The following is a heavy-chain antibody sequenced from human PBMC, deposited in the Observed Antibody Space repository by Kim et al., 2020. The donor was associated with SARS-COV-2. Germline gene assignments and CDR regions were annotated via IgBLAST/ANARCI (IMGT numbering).Heavy chain of an antibody. J-gene: IGHJ6*02. CDR3: ARQNTRLFDYYGMDV. Sequence: PSFQGHVTISADKSTTTAYLQWSSLKASDTAIYYCARQNTRLFDYYGMDVWGQGTAVTVSS. V-gene: IGHV5-10-1*01. D-gene: IGHD3-10*02.